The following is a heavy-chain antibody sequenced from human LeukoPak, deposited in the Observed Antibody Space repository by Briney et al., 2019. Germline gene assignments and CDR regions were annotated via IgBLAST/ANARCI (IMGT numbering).Heavy chain of an antibody. J-gene: IGHJ6*03. V-gene: IGHV1-2*02. CDR2: INPNSGGT. CDR3: ARDQGDRGVLYYYYYYMDV. D-gene: IGHD3-10*01. CDR1: GYTFTGYY. Sequence: ASVKVSCKASGYTFTGYYIHWVRQAPGQGLEWMGWINPNSGGTNFAQKFRGRVTMTRDTSINTVYMELSRLRSDDSAVYYCARDQGDRGVLYYYYYYMDVWGKGTTVTVSS.